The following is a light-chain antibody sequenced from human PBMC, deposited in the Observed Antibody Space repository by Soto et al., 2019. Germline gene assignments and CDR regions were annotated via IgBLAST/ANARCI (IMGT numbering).Light chain of an antibody. CDR2: GAS. CDR3: QQYNNWPWT. CDR1: QTITSS. V-gene: IGKV3D-15*01. J-gene: IGKJ1*01. Sequence: VMTQSPATLSVYPGASASLSCRASQTITSSLGWYQQKPGQAPRLLIYGASSRATGIPDRFSGSGSGTDFTLSISSLQSEDFAVYYCQQYNNWPWTFGQGTKVDIK.